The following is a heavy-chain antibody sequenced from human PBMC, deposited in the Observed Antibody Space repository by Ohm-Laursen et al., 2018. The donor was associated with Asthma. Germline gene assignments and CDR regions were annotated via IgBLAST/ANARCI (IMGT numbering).Heavy chain of an antibody. Sequence: SLRLSCSASGFTFSTSVMHWVRQAPGKGLEWVAVISYDGSNKYYADSVKGRFTISRDNSKNTLYLQMNSLRAEDTAVYYCARDQGVTWGQGTLVTVSS. CDR1: GFTFSTSV. D-gene: IGHD2-8*01. CDR2: ISYDGSNK. CDR3: ARDQGVT. V-gene: IGHV3-30*03. J-gene: IGHJ4*02.